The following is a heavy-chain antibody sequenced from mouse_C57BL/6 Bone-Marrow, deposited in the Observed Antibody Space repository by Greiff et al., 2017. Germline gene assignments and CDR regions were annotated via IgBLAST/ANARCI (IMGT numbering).Heavy chain of an antibody. D-gene: IGHD2-3*01. CDR2: INPNNGGT. CDR3: ARGGWLLRFDY. CDR1: GYTFTDYN. J-gene: IGHJ2*01. V-gene: IGHV1-22*01. Sequence: VQLKESGPELVKPGASVKMSCKASGYTFTDYNMHWVKQSHGKSLEWIGYINPNNGGTSYNQKFKGKATLTVNKSSSTAYMELRSLTSEDSAVYYCARGGWLLRFDYWGQGTTLTVSS.